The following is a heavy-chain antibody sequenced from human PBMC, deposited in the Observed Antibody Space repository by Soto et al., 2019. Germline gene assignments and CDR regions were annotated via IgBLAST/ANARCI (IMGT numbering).Heavy chain of an antibody. CDR3: ARLMFGYCSSTSCLTWFDP. J-gene: IGHJ5*02. V-gene: IGHV4-39*01. D-gene: IGHD2-2*01. CDR2: IYYSGST. CDR1: GGSISSSSYY. Sequence: SETLYLTCTVSGGSISSSSYYWGWIRQPPGKGLEWIGSIYYSGSTYYNPSLKSRVTISVDTSKYQFSLKMRSVTAADTAVYYCARLMFGYCSSTSCLTWFDPWGQGTLVTVSS.